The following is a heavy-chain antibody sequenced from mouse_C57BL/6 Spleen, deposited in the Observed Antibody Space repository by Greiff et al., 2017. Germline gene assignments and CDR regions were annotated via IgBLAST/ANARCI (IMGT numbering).Heavy chain of an antibody. J-gene: IGHJ4*01. CDR2: INPNNGGT. V-gene: IGHV1-26*01. D-gene: IGHD1-1*01. CDR1: GYTFTDYY. Sequence: VQLQQSGPELVKPGASVKISCKASGYTFTDYYMNWVKQSHGKSLEWIGDINPNNGGTSYNQKFKGKATLTVDKSSSTAYMELRSLTSEDSAVYYCARWGTTVRAMDDWGQGTSVT. CDR3: ARWGTTVRAMDD.